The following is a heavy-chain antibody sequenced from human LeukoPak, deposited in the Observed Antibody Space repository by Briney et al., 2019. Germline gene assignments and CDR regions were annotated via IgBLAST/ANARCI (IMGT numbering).Heavy chain of an antibody. V-gene: IGHV1-8*03. CDR2: MNPNSGNT. CDR1: GYTFTSYD. CDR3: ARRGSPSHVFNI. Sequence: GASVKVSCKASGYTFTSYDINWVRQATGQGLEWMGWMNPNSGNTGYAQKFQGRVTITRNTSMSTAYMELSSLRSEDTAVYYCARRGSPSHVFNIWGQGTMVTVSS. D-gene: IGHD1-26*01. J-gene: IGHJ3*02.